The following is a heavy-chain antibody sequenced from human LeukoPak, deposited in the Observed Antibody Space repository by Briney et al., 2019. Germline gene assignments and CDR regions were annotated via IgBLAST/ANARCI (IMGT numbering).Heavy chain of an antibody. V-gene: IGHV4-31*03. CDR2: IYYSGST. CDR3: AREVESGYYYGS. CDR1: GGSFSSGGYY. Sequence: SETLSLTCTVSGGSFSSGGYYWSWIRQHPGKGLEWIGYIYYSGSTYYNPSLKSRVTISVDTSKNQFSLKLSSVTAADTAVYYCAREVESGYYYGSWGQGTLVTVSS. D-gene: IGHD3-22*01. J-gene: IGHJ5*02.